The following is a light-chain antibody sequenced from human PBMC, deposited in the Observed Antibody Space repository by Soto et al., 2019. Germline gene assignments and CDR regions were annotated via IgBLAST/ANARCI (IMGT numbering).Light chain of an antibody. V-gene: IGKV4-1*01. CDR3: QQYYSTLWT. CDR1: QIGLYSSNNKNY. J-gene: IGKJ1*01. CDR2: WAS. Sequence: DIVMTESPDSRAVSLVERAALKCKYSQIGLYSSNNKNYLAWYQQKPGQPPKLLIYWASTRASGVPDRFSGSGSGTDFTLTISSLQAEDVAVYYCQQYYSTLWTFGQGTKVDIK.